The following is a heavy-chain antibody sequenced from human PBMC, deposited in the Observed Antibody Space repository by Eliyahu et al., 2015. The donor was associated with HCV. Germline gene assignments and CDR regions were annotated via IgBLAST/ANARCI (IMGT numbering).Heavy chain of an antibody. CDR3: ARLWVDMIVVVTSEDDAFDI. V-gene: IGHV4-39*01. J-gene: IGHJ3*02. Sequence: QLQLQESGPGLVKPSETXSLTCTVXGGSISSSXYXWGWIRQPPGKGLXWIGSIYYSGSTYYNPSLKSRVTISVDTSKNQFSLKLSSVTAADTAVYYCARLWVDMIVVVTSEDDAFDIWGQGTMVTVSS. D-gene: IGHD3-22*01. CDR1: GGSISSSXYX. CDR2: IYYSGST.